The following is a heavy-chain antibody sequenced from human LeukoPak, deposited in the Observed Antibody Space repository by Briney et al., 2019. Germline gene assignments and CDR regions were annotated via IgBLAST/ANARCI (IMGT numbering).Heavy chain of an antibody. CDR1: GYSFTSYW. V-gene: IGHV5-51*01. CDR2: IYPGDSDT. D-gene: IGHD2-15*01. Sequence: GESLKISCKGSGYSFTSYWIGWVRQMPGKGLEWMGIIYPGDSDTRYSPSFQGQVTISADKSISTAYLQWSSLKASATAMYYCARRIVVVVAATSTYFDYWGQGTLVTVSS. CDR3: ARRIVVVVAATSTYFDY. J-gene: IGHJ4*02.